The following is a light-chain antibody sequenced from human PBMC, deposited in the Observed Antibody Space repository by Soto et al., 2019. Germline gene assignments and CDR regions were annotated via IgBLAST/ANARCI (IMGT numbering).Light chain of an antibody. CDR3: CSYAGSSTFEV. CDR2: EGS. CDR1: SSDVGSYNL. V-gene: IGLV2-23*03. J-gene: IGLJ1*01. Sequence: QSALTQPASVSGSPGQSITISCTGTSSDVGSYNLVSWYQQHPGKAPKLMIYEGSKRPSGVPNRFSGSKSGNTASLTISGLQAEDEADYYCCSYAGSSTFEVFGTGTKLTVL.